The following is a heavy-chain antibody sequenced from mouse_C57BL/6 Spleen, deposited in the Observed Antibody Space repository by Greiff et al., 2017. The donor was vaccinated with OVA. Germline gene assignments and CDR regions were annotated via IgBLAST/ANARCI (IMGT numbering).Heavy chain of an antibody. CDR2: IHPNSGST. D-gene: IGHD3-3*01. CDR3: ARGRDRYYFDY. J-gene: IGHJ2*01. CDR1: GYTFTSYW. V-gene: IGHV1-64*01. Sequence: QVQLKQPGAELVKPGASVKLSCKASGYTFTSYWMHWVKQRPGQGLEWIGMIHPNSGSTNYNEKFKSKATLTVDKSSSTAYMQLSSLTSEDSAVYYCARGRDRYYFDYWGQGTTLTVSS.